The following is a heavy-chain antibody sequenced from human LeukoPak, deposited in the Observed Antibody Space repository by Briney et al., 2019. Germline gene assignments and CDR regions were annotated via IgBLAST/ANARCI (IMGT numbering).Heavy chain of an antibody. V-gene: IGHV3-7*01. CDR2: IKQDGSEK. CDR1: GFTFSSYA. CDR3: ASHSYGYNH. Sequence: PGGSLRLSCAASGFTFSSYAVSWVRQAPGKGLEWVANIKQDGSEKNYVDSVKGRFTIFRDNASNSLYLQMNSLRAEDTAVYYCASHSYGYNHWGQGTLVIVSS. D-gene: IGHD3-16*01. J-gene: IGHJ5*02.